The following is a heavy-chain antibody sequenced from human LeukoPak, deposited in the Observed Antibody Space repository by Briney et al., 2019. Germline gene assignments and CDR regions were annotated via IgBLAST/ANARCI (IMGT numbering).Heavy chain of an antibody. J-gene: IGHJ5*02. V-gene: IGHV1-69*04. Sequence: SVKVSCKASGGTFSSYAISWVRQAPGQGLEWMGRIIPILGIANYAQKFQGRVTITADKSTSTAYKELSSLRSEDTAVYYCASDFWSGYRINWFDPWGQGTLVTVSS. CDR2: IIPILGIA. D-gene: IGHD3-3*01. CDR3: ASDFWSGYRINWFDP. CDR1: GGTFSSYA.